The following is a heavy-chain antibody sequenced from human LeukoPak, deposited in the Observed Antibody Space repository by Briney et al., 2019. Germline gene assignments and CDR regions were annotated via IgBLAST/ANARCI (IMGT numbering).Heavy chain of an antibody. V-gene: IGHV1-69*04. Sequence: SVKVSCKASGGTFSSYAISWVRQAPGQGLDWVGRIIPIFGIANYAQKFQGRVTITADKSTSTAYMELSSLRSEDTAVYYCARGADSSGYPFDYWGQGTLVTVSS. CDR1: GGTFSSYA. J-gene: IGHJ4*02. D-gene: IGHD3-22*01. CDR3: ARGADSSGYPFDY. CDR2: IIPIFGIA.